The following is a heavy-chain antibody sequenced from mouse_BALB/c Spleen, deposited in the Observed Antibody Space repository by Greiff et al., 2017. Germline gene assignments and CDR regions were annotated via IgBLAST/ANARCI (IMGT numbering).Heavy chain of an antibody. CDR1: GFTFSSYG. CDR3: ARRYGYDEGYWYFDV. CDR2: ISSGGSYT. V-gene: IGHV5-6*02. Sequence: EVMLVESGGDLVKPGGSLKLSCAASGFTFSSYGMSWVRQTPDKRLEWVATISSGGSYTYYPDSVKGRFTISRDNAKNTLYLQMSSLKSEDTAMYYCARRYGYDEGYWYFDVWGAGTTVTVSS. J-gene: IGHJ1*01. D-gene: IGHD2-2*01.